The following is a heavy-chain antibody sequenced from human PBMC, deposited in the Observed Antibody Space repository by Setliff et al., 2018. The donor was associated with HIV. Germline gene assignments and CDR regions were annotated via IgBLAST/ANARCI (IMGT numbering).Heavy chain of an antibody. CDR3: TTDVNGAVNYYFDY. D-gene: IGHD4-17*01. Sequence: GESLKISCKGSGYSFTSYWIGWVRQMPGKGLEWMGIIYPGDSDTRYSPSFQGQVTISADKSISTAYLQMNSLKSEDTAVYYCTTDVNGAVNYYFDYWGQGTLVTVSS. V-gene: IGHV5-51*01. CDR1: GYSFTSYW. CDR2: IYPGDSDT. J-gene: IGHJ4*02.